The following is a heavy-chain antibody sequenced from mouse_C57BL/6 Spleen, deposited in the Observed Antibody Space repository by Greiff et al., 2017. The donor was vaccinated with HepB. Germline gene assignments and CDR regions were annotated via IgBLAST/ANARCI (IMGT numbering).Heavy chain of an antibody. Sequence: VKLMESGPELVKPGASVKISCKASGYSFTSYYIHWVKQRPGQGLEWIGWIYPGSGNTKYNEKFKGKATLTADTSSSTAYMQLSSLTSEDSAVYYCARSTGTDAMDYWGQGTSVTVSS. CDR2: IYPGSGNT. CDR1: GYSFTSYY. J-gene: IGHJ4*01. V-gene: IGHV1-66*01. CDR3: ARSTGTDAMDY. D-gene: IGHD4-1*02.